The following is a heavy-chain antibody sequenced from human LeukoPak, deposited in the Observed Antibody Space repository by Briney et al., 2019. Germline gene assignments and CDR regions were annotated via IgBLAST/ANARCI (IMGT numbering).Heavy chain of an antibody. D-gene: IGHD6-6*01. CDR1: GGSFSGYY. V-gene: IGHV4-34*01. Sequence: SSETLPLTCAVYGGSFSGYYWSWIRQPPGKGLEWIGEINHSGSTNYNPSLKSRVTISVDTSKNQFSLKLSSVTAADTAVYYCAKGIAARPYKFDYWGQGTLVTVSS. CDR2: INHSGST. J-gene: IGHJ4*02. CDR3: AKGIAARPYKFDY.